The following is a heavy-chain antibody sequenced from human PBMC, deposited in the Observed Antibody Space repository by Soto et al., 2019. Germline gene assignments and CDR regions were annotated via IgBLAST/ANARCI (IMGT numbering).Heavy chain of an antibody. CDR2: IEGSGDSA. Sequence: EVQLLESGGGLVQPGGSLRLSCAAPGFIFSSYGMSWVRQAPGKGLEWISTIEGSGDSAYYADSLKGRFTISRDNSKNTLYLQMNSLRAEDTAVYYCAKWRGYYYDNSGYPDYWGQGTLVTFSS. D-gene: IGHD3-22*01. CDR3: AKWRGYYYDNSGYPDY. J-gene: IGHJ4*02. V-gene: IGHV3-23*01. CDR1: GFIFSSYG.